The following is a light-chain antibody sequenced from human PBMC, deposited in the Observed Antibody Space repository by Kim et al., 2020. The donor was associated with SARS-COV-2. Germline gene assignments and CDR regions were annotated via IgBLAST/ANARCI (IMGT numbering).Light chain of an antibody. V-gene: IGLV1-40*01. Sequence: VTIPCTGTSSNIGARYDVHWYQHLPGTAPKLLIYGYNSRPSGVPARFSGSKSGTSASLAITGLQAEDEADYYCQSYDNSLSVWVFGGGTKLTVL. J-gene: IGLJ3*02. CDR2: GYN. CDR3: QSYDNSLSVWV. CDR1: SSNIGARYD.